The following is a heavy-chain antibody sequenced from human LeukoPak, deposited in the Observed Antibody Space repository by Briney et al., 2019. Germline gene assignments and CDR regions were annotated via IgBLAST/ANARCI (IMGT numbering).Heavy chain of an antibody. V-gene: IGHV3-23*01. CDR3: AKDRDGYPTGY. J-gene: IGHJ4*02. D-gene: IGHD5-24*01. CDR2: ISGSGGST. CDR1: GFTFGSYA. Sequence: GGSLRLSCAASGFTFGSYAMSWVRQAPGKGLEWVSAISGSGGSTYYADSVKGRFTISRDNSKNTLYLQMNSLRAEDTAVYYCAKDRDGYPTGYWGQGTLVTVSS.